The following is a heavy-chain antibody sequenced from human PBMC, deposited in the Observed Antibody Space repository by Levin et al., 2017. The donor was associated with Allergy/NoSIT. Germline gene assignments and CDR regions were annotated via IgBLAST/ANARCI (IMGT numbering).Heavy chain of an antibody. J-gene: IGHJ3*02. CDR3: AGGWDYGGFIDAFDI. V-gene: IGHV4-34*01. D-gene: IGHD4-17*01. CDR2: IHHNGST. Sequence: SETLSLTCAVYHGSLSDYYWSWIRLPPGKGLEWIGEIHHNGSTNYNPSLKSRVNMSVDRSRNQFSLKLRSVTAADTAVYYCAGGWDYGGFIDAFDIWGQGTTVTVSS. CDR1: HGSLSDYY.